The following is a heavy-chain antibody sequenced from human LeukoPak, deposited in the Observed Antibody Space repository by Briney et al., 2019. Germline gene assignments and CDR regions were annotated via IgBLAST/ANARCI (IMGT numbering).Heavy chain of an antibody. CDR2: MSPDGGKT. Sequence: VKGFFKNSGKHFTHYYLTRGRQATGPGTQWMGWMSPDGGKTAYAQKFQGRVTMTRDTSISTAYMELSSLRSEDTAVYYCARANGGKYYYYYGMDVWGQGTTVTVSS. J-gene: IGHJ6*02. CDR3: ARANGGKYYYYYGMDV. D-gene: IGHD4-23*01. V-gene: IGHV1-8*01. CDR1: GKHFTHYY.